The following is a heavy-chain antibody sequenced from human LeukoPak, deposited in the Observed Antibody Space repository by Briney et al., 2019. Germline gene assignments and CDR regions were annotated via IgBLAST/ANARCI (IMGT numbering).Heavy chain of an antibody. D-gene: IGHD6-19*01. CDR3: AKEHSGWYYDYYYGMDV. CDR2: MSRSGATT. Sequence: ETLSLTCAVYGGSFSGYYWSWVRQAPGKGLEWVSAMSRSGATTYYADSVKGRFTISRDNSKNMLYLGMNSLRAEDTAVYYCAKEHSGWYYDYYYGMDVWGQGTTVTVSS. J-gene: IGHJ6*02. V-gene: IGHV3-23*01. CDR1: GGSFSGYY.